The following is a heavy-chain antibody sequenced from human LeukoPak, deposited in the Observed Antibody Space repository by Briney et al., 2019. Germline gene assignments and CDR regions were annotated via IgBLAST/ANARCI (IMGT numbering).Heavy chain of an antibody. D-gene: IGHD3-10*01. CDR1: GFTFTSYW. CDR2: INSDGSST. CDR3: AKSGGSNYFDH. V-gene: IGHV3-74*01. J-gene: IGHJ4*02. Sequence: GGSLRLSCAASGFTFTSYWMHWVRQAPGKGLVWVSRINSDGSSTSYADSVKGRFTISRDNAMQTLHLQMNSLRAEDTGVYYCAKSGGSNYFDHWGQGIPVTVSS.